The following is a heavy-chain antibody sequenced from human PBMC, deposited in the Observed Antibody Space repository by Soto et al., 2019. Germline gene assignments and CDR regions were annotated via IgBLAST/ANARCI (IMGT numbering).Heavy chain of an antibody. CDR1: GDSVSSNSAA. CDR2: TYYRSRWYN. D-gene: IGHD2-21*01. CDR3: AEPIPPQWSYLAV. Sequence: PSQTLSLTCAISGDSVSSNSAAWNWIRQSPSRGLEWLGRTYYRSRWYNDYAVSVKSRITVNPDTSKNQFSLHLNSVTPEDTAVFNGAEPIPPQWSYLAVWDKGTPVPVSS. V-gene: IGHV6-1*01. J-gene: IGHJ6*03.